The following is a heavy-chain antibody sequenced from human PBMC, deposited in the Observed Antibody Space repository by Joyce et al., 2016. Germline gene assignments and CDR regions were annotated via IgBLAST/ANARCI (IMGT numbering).Heavy chain of an antibody. V-gene: IGHV5-51*03. D-gene: IGHD2-2*03. Sequence: EVQLVQSGAEVKKPGESLKISCKGYGYSFFGHWIVWVRQMPGKGLDWMGIVYPADSNTKYSPSFQAQVTVSADRSIDTAYLQWDSLKASDTAIFYFARLNGYCSRTKCHMRNHWFDPWGQGTPVTVSS. CDR2: VYPADSNT. CDR1: GYSFFGHW. CDR3: ARLNGYCSRTKCHMRNHWFDP. J-gene: IGHJ5*02.